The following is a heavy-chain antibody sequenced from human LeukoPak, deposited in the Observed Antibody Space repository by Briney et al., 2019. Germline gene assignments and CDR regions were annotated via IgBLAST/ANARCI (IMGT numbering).Heavy chain of an antibody. J-gene: IGHJ4*02. CDR2: IYSGGST. V-gene: IGHV3-53*01. CDR3: GLIPGLGY. Sequence: GGSLRLSCAASGFTVSNNYMTWVRQAPGKGLEWVSVIYSGGSTYYADSVKGRFTISRDNSRNTLYLQMNSLRDDDTAVYYCGLIPGLGYWGQGTLVTVSS. D-gene: IGHD6-19*01. CDR1: GFTVSNNY.